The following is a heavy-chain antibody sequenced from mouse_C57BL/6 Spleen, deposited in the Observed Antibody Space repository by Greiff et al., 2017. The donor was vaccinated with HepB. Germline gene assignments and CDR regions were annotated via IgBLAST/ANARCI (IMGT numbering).Heavy chain of an antibody. CDR3: ARKGLGNAMDY. CDR1: GYTFTSYW. CDR2: IEPSDSYT. D-gene: IGHD3-1*01. J-gene: IGHJ4*01. V-gene: IGHV1-69*01. Sequence: QVQLQQPGAELVMPGASVKLSCKASGYTFTSYWMHWVKQRPGQGLEWIGEIEPSDSYTNYNQKFKGKSTLTVDKYSSTAYMQLSSLTYEDSAVYYCARKGLGNAMDYWGQGTSVTVSS.